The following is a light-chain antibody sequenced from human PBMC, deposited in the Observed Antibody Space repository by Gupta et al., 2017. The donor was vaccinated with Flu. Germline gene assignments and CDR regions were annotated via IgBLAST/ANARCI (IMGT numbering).Light chain of an antibody. V-gene: IGKV1-39*01. Sequence: DIQMTQSPSSLSASVGDRVTITCRASQSISIFLNWYQRKPGKAPKVLIYGASTLQSDVPSRFSGSGSGTDFTLTISSLQPEDFATYYCQQRHSTPHTFGQGTRVEIK. CDR3: QQRHSTPHT. J-gene: IGKJ1*01. CDR2: GAS. CDR1: QSISIF.